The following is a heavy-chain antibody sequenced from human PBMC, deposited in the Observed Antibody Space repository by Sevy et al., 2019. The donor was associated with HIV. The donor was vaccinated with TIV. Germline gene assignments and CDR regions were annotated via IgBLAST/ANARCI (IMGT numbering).Heavy chain of an antibody. J-gene: IGHJ3*02. CDR2: IWYDGSNK. D-gene: IGHD6-13*01. Sequence: GGSLRLSCAASGFTFSSYGMHWVRQAPGKGLEWVAVIWYDGSNKYYADSVKGRFTISRNNSKNTLYLQMNSLRAEDTAVYYCARDLSFGYSSSWDAFDIWGQGTMVTVSS. CDR1: GFTFSSYG. V-gene: IGHV3-33*01. CDR3: ARDLSFGYSSSWDAFDI.